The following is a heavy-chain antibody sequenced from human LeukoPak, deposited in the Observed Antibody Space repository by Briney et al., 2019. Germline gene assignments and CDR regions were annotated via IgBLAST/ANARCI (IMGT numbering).Heavy chain of an antibody. CDR3: ARDRITMIVGTWFDP. CDR1: GFTFSSYG. CDR2: IWYDGSNK. Sequence: GRSLTLSCAASGFTFSSYGMHWVRQAPGKALEWVAVIWYDGSNKYYADSVKGRFTISRDNSKNTLYLQMNSLSAEDTAVYYCARDRITMIVGTWFDPWGQGTLVTVSS. V-gene: IGHV3-33*01. D-gene: IGHD3-22*01. J-gene: IGHJ5*02.